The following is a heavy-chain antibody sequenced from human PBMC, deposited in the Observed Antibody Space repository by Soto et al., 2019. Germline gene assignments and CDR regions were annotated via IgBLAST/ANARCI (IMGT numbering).Heavy chain of an antibody. CDR2: VNPSGGST. CDR1: GYTFTSYY. J-gene: IGHJ4*02. V-gene: IGHV1-46*01. D-gene: IGHD3-22*01. Sequence: GASVKVSCKASGYTFTSYYMHWVRQAPGQGLEWKGIVNPSGGSTRYAQKFQGRVTMARDTSTSTVYMELSSLRSEDTAVYYCARGLIYDSSGYYFDYWSQGTLVTVSS. CDR3: ARGLIYDSSGYYFDY.